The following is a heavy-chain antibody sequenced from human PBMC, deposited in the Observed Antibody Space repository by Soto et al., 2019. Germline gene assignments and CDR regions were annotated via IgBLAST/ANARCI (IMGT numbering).Heavy chain of an antibody. CDR1: GYTFTSYG. CDR2: ISAYNGNT. Sequence: GASVKVSCKASGYTFTSYGISWVRQAPGQGLEWMGWISAYNGNTNYAQKLQGRVTMTTDTSTSTAYMELRSLRSDDTAVYYCARDLPSGSYYSYYYGMDVWDQGTTVTVSS. CDR3: ARDLPSGSYYSYYYGMDV. D-gene: IGHD3-10*01. J-gene: IGHJ6*02. V-gene: IGHV1-18*04.